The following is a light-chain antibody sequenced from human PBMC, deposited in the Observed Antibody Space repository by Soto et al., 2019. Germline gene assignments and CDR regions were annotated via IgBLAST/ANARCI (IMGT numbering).Light chain of an antibody. CDR1: SGHSSSI. Sequence: QPVLTQSSSASASLGSSVKLTCTLRSGHSSSIIAWHQQRPGKAPRYLMKVEGSGSYNKESGVPDRFSGSSSGADRYLTISNLQSEDEADYYCETWDSDTRVFGGGTQVTVL. CDR2: VEGSGSY. CDR3: ETWDSDTRV. J-gene: IGLJ3*02. V-gene: IGLV4-60*03.